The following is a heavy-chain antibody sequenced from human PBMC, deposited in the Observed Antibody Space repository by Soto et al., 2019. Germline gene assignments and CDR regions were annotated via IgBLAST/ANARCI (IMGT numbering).Heavy chain of an antibody. V-gene: IGHV1-18*01. D-gene: IGHD6-25*01. CDR1: GYTFTIYG. CDR3: AGVGHSSVQDPQNAFDI. Sequence: ASVKVSCKASGYTFTIYGVSWVRQAPGQGLEWMGWISAYNGNTNYAQKLQGRVTMTTDTSTSTAYMELRSLRSDDTAVYYCAGVGHSSVQDPQNAFDIWGQGTMVTVS. J-gene: IGHJ3*02. CDR2: ISAYNGNT.